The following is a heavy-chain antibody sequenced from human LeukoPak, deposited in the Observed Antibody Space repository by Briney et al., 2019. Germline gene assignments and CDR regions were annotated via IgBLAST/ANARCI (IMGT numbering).Heavy chain of an antibody. CDR2: INPDSGGT. CDR3: AREGAVGGDI. D-gene: IGHD6-19*01. V-gene: IGHV1-2*02. Sequence: ASVKVSCKASGYIFTGNYLHWVRQAPGQGFEWMGWINPDSGGTHYAQKFQARVTMTRDTSISTAYMQLSRLTSDDTAVYYCAREGAVGGDIWGQGTLVTVSS. J-gene: IGHJ4*02. CDR1: GYIFTGNY.